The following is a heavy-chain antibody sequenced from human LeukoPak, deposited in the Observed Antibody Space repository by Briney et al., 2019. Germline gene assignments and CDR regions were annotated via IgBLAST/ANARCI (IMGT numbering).Heavy chain of an antibody. CDR1: GFTFSSYG. CDR3: ARRGHGYGSPFDY. Sequence: PGRSLRLSCAASGFTFSSYGMHWVRQAPGKGLEWVAVISYDGSNKYYADSVKGRFTTSRDDSKNTLDLQMNSLRAEDTAVYYCARRGHGYGSPFDYWGQGTLVTVSS. J-gene: IGHJ4*02. D-gene: IGHD5-18*01. CDR2: ISYDGSNK. V-gene: IGHV3-30*03.